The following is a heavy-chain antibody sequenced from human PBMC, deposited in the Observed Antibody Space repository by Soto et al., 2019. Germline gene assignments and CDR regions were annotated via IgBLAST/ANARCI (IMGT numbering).Heavy chain of an antibody. Sequence: QVQLVQSGAEVKKPGSSVKVSCKASGGTFSSYAISWVRQAPGQGLEWMGGIIPIFGTANYAQKFQGRVTLTADESTSTAYMELSSLRSEDKAVYYCAREGASGSHIGYWGQGTLVTVSS. CDR1: GGTFSSYA. CDR2: IIPIFGTA. CDR3: AREGASGSHIGY. J-gene: IGHJ4*02. D-gene: IGHD3-22*01. V-gene: IGHV1-69*01.